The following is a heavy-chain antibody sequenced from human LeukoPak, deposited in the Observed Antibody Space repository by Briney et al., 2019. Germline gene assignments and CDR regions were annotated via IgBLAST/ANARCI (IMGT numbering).Heavy chain of an antibody. CDR1: GYTFTGYY. CDR3: ARDSRYCSSTSCYEVDYGMDV. D-gene: IGHD2-2*01. CDR2: INPNSGGT. V-gene: IGHV1-2*02. Sequence: ASVKVSCKASGYTFTGYYMHWVRQAPGQGLEWMGWINPNSGGTNYAQKFQGRVTITRDTSISTAYMELSRLRSDDTAVYYCARDSRYCSSTSCYEVDYGMDVWGQGTTVTVSS. J-gene: IGHJ6*02.